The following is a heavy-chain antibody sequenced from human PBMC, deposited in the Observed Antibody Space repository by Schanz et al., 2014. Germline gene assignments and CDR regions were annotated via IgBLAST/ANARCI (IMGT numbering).Heavy chain of an antibody. J-gene: IGHJ6*03. CDR3: AKGSRSGSKVMDV. V-gene: IGHV3-9*01. CDR2: IPWNGAAI. CDR1: GFSFSSYA. D-gene: IGHD3-10*01. Sequence: EVQLVQSGGGLVQPGGSLRLSCAASGFSFSSYAMGWVRQARGKGLEWVSNIPWNGAAIGYAGSVRGRFTISRDSAKNSLYRQMNSLRPEDTALYYCAKGSRSGSKVMDVWGKGTTVTVSS.